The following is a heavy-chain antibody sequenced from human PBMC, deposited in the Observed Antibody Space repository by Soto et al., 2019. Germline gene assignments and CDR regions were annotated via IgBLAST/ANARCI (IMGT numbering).Heavy chain of an antibody. CDR3: ARQIYDSDTGPNFQYYFDS. J-gene: IGHJ4*02. CDR1: GYSFAGYL. V-gene: IGHV5-10-1*01. CDR2: IDPSDSQT. Sequence: LKISCKGSGYSFAGYLSTWGRQKPVKGLEWMGRIDPSDSQTYYSPSFRGHVTISVTKSITTVFLQWSSLRASDTAMYYCARQIYDSDTGPNFQYYFDSWGQGTPVTVSS. D-gene: IGHD3-22*01.